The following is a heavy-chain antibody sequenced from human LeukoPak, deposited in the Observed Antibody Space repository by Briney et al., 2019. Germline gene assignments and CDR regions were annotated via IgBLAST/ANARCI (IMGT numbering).Heavy chain of an antibody. Sequence: PSETLSLTCTVSGYSISSGYYWGWIRQPPGKGLEWIGSIYHSGSTYYNPSLKSRVTISVDTSKNQFSLKLSSVTAADTAVYYCASVYSSGFNFDYWGQGTLVTVSS. CDR3: ASVYSSGFNFDY. J-gene: IGHJ4*02. CDR1: GYSISSGYY. D-gene: IGHD6-19*01. V-gene: IGHV4-38-2*02. CDR2: IYHSGST.